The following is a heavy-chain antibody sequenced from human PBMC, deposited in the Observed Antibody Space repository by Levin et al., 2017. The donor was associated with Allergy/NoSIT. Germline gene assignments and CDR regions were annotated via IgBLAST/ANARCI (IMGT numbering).Heavy chain of an antibody. D-gene: IGHD6-19*01. V-gene: IGHV3-53*01. CDR3: ARDLAPYSSGWIHDAFDI. CDR2: IYSGGST. Sequence: GESLKISCAASGFTVSSNYMSWVRQAPGKGLEWVSVIYSGGSTYYADSVKGRFTISRDNSKNTLYLQMNSLRAEDTAVYYCARDLAPYSSGWIHDAFDIWGQGTMVTVSS. CDR1: GFTVSSNY. J-gene: IGHJ3*02.